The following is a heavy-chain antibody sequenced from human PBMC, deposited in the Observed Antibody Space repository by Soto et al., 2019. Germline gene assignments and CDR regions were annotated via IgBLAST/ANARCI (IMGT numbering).Heavy chain of an antibody. CDR3: ARVRDLGGTSFYYYYGMDV. Sequence: ASVKVSCTASGGTFSSYAISWVRQAPGQGLEWMGGIIPIFGTANYAQKFQGRVTITADESTSTAYMELSSLRSEDTAVYYCARVRDLGGTSFYYYYGMDVWGQGTTVTVSS. CDR2: IIPIFGTA. V-gene: IGHV1-69*13. D-gene: IGHD2-2*01. J-gene: IGHJ6*02. CDR1: GGTFSSYA.